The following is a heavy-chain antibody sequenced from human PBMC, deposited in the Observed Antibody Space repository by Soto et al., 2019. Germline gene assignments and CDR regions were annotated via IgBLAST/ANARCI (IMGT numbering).Heavy chain of an antibody. J-gene: IGHJ4*02. D-gene: IGHD3-16*01. CDR3: SRSPEVGVRGAY. CDR1: GFPFSAYN. Sequence: EVQLVESGGGLVKPGGSLRLSCTGSGFPFSAYNINWVRQAPGKGLEWVSSITVGSSHIYQPNSMKGRFTISRDDAKNSVYLKIDSLLAEETALYSCSRSPEVGVRGAYGGQGTLVTVSS. V-gene: IGHV3-21*01. CDR2: ITVGSSHI.